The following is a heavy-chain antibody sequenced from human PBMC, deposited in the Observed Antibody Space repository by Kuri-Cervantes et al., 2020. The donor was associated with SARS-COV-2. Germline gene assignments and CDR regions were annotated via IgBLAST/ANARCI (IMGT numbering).Heavy chain of an antibody. Sequence: ASVKVSCKASGYTFTSYYMHWVRQAPGQGFEWMGIINPSGGSTSYAQKFQGRVTMTRDTSTSTVHMELSSLRSEDTAVYYCAREDIVVVPAYYDDAFDIWGQGTMVTVSS. CDR2: INPSGGST. CDR1: GYTFTSYY. J-gene: IGHJ3*02. V-gene: IGHV1-46*01. CDR3: AREDIVVVPAYYDDAFDI. D-gene: IGHD2-2*01.